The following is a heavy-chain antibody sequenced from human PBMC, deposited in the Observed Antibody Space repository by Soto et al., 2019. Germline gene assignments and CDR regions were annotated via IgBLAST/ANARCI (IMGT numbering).Heavy chain of an antibody. CDR3: AGLTGKGP. CDR1: GFTFSSYW. V-gene: IGHV3-7*01. CDR2: IKQDGSEK. Sequence: GGSLRLSCAVSGFTFSSYWMSWVRQAPGKGLEWVANIKQDGSEKYYVDSVKGRFTISRDNAKNSLYLQMNSLRAEDTAVYYCAGLTGKGPWGQGTLVTVSS. D-gene: IGHD1-20*01. J-gene: IGHJ5*02.